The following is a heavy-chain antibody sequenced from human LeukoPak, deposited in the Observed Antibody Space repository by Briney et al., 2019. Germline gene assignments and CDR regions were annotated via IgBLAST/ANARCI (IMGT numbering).Heavy chain of an antibody. CDR1: GYSFTNYW. D-gene: IGHD3-10*01. V-gene: IGHV5-51*01. Sequence: PGESLKISCKGSGYSFTNYWIGWVRHVPGKGLEYMGIIYPGDSDTSYSPSFQGQVAISADKSVSTAYLQWSSLKASDTAMYYCATLVGYGSFFDYWGQGTLVTVSS. CDR2: IYPGDSDT. CDR3: ATLVGYGSFFDY. J-gene: IGHJ4*02.